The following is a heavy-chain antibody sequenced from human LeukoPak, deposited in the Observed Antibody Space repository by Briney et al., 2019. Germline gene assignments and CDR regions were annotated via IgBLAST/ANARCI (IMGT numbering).Heavy chain of an antibody. CDR2: IYSGGST. Sequence: GGTLRLSCAASGFTFSYYGMNWVRQAPGKGLEWVSVIYSGGSTYYADSVKGRFTISRDNSKNTLYLQMNSLRAEDTAVYYCARSPPHITMIVVVPNAFDIWGQGTMVTVSS. D-gene: IGHD3-22*01. V-gene: IGHV3-53*01. CDR1: GFTFSYYG. CDR3: ARSPPHITMIVVVPNAFDI. J-gene: IGHJ3*02.